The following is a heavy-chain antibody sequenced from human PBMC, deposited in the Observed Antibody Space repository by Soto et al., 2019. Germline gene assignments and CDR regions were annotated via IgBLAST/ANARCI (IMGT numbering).Heavy chain of an antibody. CDR3: AKSSSGGSYSNSFDY. Sequence: PGGSLRLSCAASGFTFSSYAMHWVRQAPGKGLEWVAVIWDDGSNKYYADYVKGRFTISRDNSKNTIYQQMNSLSADFSSLDYFAKSSSGGSYSNSFDYWGQGTLVTVSS. J-gene: IGHJ4*01. V-gene: IGHV3-33*06. CDR1: GFTFSSYA. D-gene: IGHD2-15*01. CDR2: IWDDGSNK.